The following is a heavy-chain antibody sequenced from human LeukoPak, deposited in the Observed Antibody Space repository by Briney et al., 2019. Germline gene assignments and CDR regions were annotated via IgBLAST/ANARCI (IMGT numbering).Heavy chain of an antibody. V-gene: IGHV5-51*01. Sequence: GASLQISCKGSGSIFTSYWIGWVRQLPGKGLEWMGIIYPGDSDTRYSPSFQGQVTISADKSISTAYLQWSSLKASDTAMYYCATRLGARVDYWGQGTLVTVSS. CDR1: GSIFTSYW. CDR2: IYPGDSDT. J-gene: IGHJ4*02. CDR3: ATRLGARVDY. D-gene: IGHD3-16*01.